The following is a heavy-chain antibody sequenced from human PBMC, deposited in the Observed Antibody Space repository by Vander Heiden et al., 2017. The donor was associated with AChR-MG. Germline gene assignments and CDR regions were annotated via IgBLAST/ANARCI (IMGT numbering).Heavy chain of an antibody. Sequence: QLQLQESGPGLVKPSETLSLTCTVSGGSISSSSYYWGWIRQPPGKGLEWIGSIYYSGSTYYNPSLKSRVTISVDTSKNQFSLKLSSVTAAETAVYYCARHLYGDRGLGWYFDLWGRGTLVTVSS. V-gene: IGHV4-39*01. CDR3: ARHLYGDRGLGWYFDL. CDR2: IYYSGST. J-gene: IGHJ2*01. D-gene: IGHD4-17*01. CDR1: GGSISSSSYY.